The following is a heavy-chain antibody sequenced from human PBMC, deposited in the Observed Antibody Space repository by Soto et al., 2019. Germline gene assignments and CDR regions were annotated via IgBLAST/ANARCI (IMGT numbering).Heavy chain of an antibody. D-gene: IGHD1-20*01. CDR1: GFTFRSYA. Sequence: GGSLRLSCAASGFTFRSYAMHWVRQAPGKGLAWVAVVWSDGDNKYYADSVKGRFTISRDNSKNTLYLQMNSLRAEDTAVYYCARDLPITGTTCLDVWGQGTTVTVSS. J-gene: IGHJ6*02. CDR2: VWSDGDNK. CDR3: ARDLPITGTTCLDV. V-gene: IGHV3-33*01.